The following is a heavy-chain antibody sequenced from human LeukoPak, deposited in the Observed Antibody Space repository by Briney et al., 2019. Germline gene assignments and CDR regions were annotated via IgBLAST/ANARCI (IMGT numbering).Heavy chain of an antibody. J-gene: IGHJ6*03. CDR2: IYYSGST. V-gene: IGHV4-31*03. CDR3: ARTGSSSWTNFYYYMDV. D-gene: IGHD6-13*01. Sequence: PSQTLSLTCTVSGGSINSDVYYWSWVRQHPEKGLEHIGHIYYSGSTYYNPSLKSRLTISVDTSKNQFSLKLSSVTAADTAVYYCARTGSSSWTNFYYYMDVWGKGTTVTVSS. CDR1: GGSINSDVYY.